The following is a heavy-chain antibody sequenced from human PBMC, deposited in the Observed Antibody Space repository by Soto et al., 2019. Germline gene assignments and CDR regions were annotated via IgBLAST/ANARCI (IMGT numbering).Heavy chain of an antibody. CDR1: GFTFSAFA. J-gene: IGHJ5*02. CDR2: IWPDGNDK. Sequence: QVQLVESGGGVVQPGRSLRLSCTASGFTFSAFALHWVRQAPGKGLEWVAVIWPDGNDKYYADSVKGRFIISSDSSKITLSLQMNSLSAEDTAVYYCVRGSSCSNGVRYNLGWFGPWGQGTLVTVSS. D-gene: IGHD2-8*01. V-gene: IGHV3-33*01. CDR3: VRGSSCSNGVRYNLGWFGP.